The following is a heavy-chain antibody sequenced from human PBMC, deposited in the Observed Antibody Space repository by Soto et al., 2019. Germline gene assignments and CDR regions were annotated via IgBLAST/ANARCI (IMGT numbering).Heavy chain of an antibody. V-gene: IGHV3-66*01. CDR3: ARGGGGGYDFGY. CDR1: GFTVSSNY. CDR2: IYSGGST. J-gene: IGHJ4*02. D-gene: IGHD5-12*01. Sequence: EVPLVESGGGLVQPGGSLRLSCAASGFTVSSNYMSWVRQAPGKGLVWVSLIYSGGSTQNADSVKGRFTISRDNSNNTLSLQMNSLRAEDTAVYYCARGGGGGYDFGYWGQGTLVTVSS.